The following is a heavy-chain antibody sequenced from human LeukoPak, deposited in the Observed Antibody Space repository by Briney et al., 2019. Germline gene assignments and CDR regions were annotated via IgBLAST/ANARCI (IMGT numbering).Heavy chain of an antibody. CDR1: GYTFTSYA. Sequence: GASVKVSCKASGYTFTSYAMNWVRQAPGQGLEWMGWINTNTGNPTYAQGFTGRFVFSLDTSVGTAYLQISSLKAEDTAVYYCARREWELLGRYYYYYMDVWGKGTTVTVSS. CDR2: INTNTGNP. CDR3: ARREWELLGRYYYYYMDV. D-gene: IGHD1-26*01. V-gene: IGHV7-4-1*02. J-gene: IGHJ6*03.